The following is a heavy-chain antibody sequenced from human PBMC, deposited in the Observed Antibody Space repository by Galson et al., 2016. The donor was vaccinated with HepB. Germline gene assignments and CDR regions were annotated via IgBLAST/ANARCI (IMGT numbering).Heavy chain of an antibody. CDR1: GYTFTSYY. D-gene: IGHD6-6*01. J-gene: IGHJ4*02. CDR3: ARGSIAARSHFDY. Sequence: SVQVSCKAYGYTFTSYYMHWVRQAPGQGLEGMGIINPSGGSRSYAQKFQGRVTMTRDTSTSTVYMELSSLRSDDTAVYYCARGSIAARSHFDYWGQGTLVTVSS. V-gene: IGHV1-46*01. CDR2: INPSGGSR.